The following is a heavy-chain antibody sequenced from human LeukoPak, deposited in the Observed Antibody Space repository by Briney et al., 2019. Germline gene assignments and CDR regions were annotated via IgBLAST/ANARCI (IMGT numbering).Heavy chain of an antibody. CDR3: ARVTRDGYNFPVWYFDL. D-gene: IGHD5-24*01. CDR1: GFTFSSYS. J-gene: IGHJ2*01. V-gene: IGHV3-21*01. CDR2: ISSSSSYI. Sequence: KSGGSLRLSCAASGFTFSSYSMNWVRQAPGKGLEWVSSISSSSSYIYYADSVKGRFTISRDNAKNSLYLQMNSLRAEDTAVYYCARVTRDGYNFPVWYFDLWGRGTLVTVSS.